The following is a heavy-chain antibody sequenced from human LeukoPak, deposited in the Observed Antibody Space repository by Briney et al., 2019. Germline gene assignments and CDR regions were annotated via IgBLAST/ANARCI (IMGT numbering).Heavy chain of an antibody. CDR2: IYYSGST. V-gene: IGHV4-59*01. CDR3: ARDHGSSWYGADS. CDR1: GGSISSYY. Sequence: SETLSLTCTVSGGSISSYYWSWIRQPPGKGLEWIGYIYYSGSTNYNPSLKSRVTISVDTSKNQFSLKLSSVTAADTAVYYCARDHGSSWYGADSWGQGTLVTVSS. J-gene: IGHJ4*02. D-gene: IGHD6-13*01.